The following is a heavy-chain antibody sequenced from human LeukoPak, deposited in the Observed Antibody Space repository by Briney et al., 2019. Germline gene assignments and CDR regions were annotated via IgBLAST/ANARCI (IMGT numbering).Heavy chain of an antibody. J-gene: IGHJ6*02. Sequence: PGGSLRLSCAASGFTFSSYWMSWVRQAPGKGLEWVSAISGSGGSTYYADSVKGRFTISRDNSKNTLYLQMNSLRAEDTAVYYCLSSGWYKSYYYYYGMDVWGQGTTVTVSS. CDR2: ISGSGGST. V-gene: IGHV3-23*01. CDR1: GFTFSSYW. CDR3: LSSGWYKSYYYYYGMDV. D-gene: IGHD6-19*01.